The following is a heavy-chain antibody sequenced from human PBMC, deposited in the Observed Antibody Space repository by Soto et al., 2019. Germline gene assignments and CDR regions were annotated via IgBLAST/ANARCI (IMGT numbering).Heavy chain of an antibody. V-gene: IGHV1-69*13. D-gene: IGHD1-26*01. CDR3: ARSVGVTTLSYLDY. J-gene: IGHJ4*02. CDR1: GVTFSRYG. Sequence: ASVKVSCKAAGVTFSRYGISWVRQAPGQGLEWMGGIIPMFGTATHTQNFQGRLTITADESTSTAYMELSSLRSEDTAVYFCARSVGVTTLSYLDYWGQGTLVTVSS. CDR2: IIPMFGTA.